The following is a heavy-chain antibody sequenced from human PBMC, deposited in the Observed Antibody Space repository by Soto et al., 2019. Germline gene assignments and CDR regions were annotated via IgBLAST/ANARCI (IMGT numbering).Heavy chain of an antibody. CDR2: ISAYNGNT. CDR1: GYTFTSYG. V-gene: IGHV1-18*01. J-gene: IGHJ4*02. Sequence: QVPLVQSGAEVKKPGASVKVSCQASGYTFTSYGISWVRQAPGQGLEWMGWISAYNGNTNYAQKLQGRVTMTTDTSTSTAYMELRSLRSDDTAVYYCAREGHYYGSGDPKREDYWGQGTLVTVSS. CDR3: AREGHYYGSGDPKREDY. D-gene: IGHD3-10*01.